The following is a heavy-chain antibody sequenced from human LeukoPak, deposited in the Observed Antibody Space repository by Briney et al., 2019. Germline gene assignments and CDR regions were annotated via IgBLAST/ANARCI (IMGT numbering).Heavy chain of an antibody. CDR2: IWFDGSNK. D-gene: IGHD6-19*01. CDR1: GFTFSNYD. Sequence: GGSLRLSCAASGFTFSNYDMHWVRQAPGKGLEWVAVIWFDGSNKFYADSVKGRFTISRDNSKNTLYLQMNSLRAEDTAVYYCASSAGALIDCWGQGTLVTVPS. J-gene: IGHJ4*02. CDR3: ASSAGALIDC. V-gene: IGHV3-33*01.